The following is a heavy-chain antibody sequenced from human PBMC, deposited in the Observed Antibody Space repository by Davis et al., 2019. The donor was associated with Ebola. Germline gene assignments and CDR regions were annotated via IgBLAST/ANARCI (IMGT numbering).Heavy chain of an antibody. CDR2: IIPIFGTA. Sequence: SVKVFCKASGGTFSSYASSWVRQAPGQGLEWMGGIIPIFGTANYAQKFQGRVTITADESTSTAYMELSSLRSDDTAVYYCARGQSTVNIDYWGQGTLVTVSS. CDR3: ARGQSTVNIDY. V-gene: IGHV1-69*13. J-gene: IGHJ4*02. D-gene: IGHD4-17*01. CDR1: GGTFSSYA.